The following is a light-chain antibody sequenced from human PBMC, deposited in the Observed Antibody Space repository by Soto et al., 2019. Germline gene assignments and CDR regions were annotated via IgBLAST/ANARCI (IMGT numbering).Light chain of an antibody. Sequence: DIQMTQSPSTLSASVGDRVTITCRASQSISSWLAWYQQKPGKATKPLIYDASSLESGVPSRFSGSGSGTEFTLTISSLQPDDFATYYCQQYNSYSLFGQGTKV. CDR2: DAS. CDR1: QSISSW. J-gene: IGKJ1*01. V-gene: IGKV1-5*01. CDR3: QQYNSYSL.